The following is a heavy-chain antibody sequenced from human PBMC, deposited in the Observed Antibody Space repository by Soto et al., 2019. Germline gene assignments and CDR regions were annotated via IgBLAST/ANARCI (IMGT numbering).Heavy chain of an antibody. V-gene: IGHV3-15*07. Sequence: EVQLVESGGGLVKPGGSLSLSFPASGFGFTSAWLNWVRQIPGKGLEWFGGFKTNMEGGATDYSPPVKGRFTISRDDSKDAVYLQMNSLKTEDTAVYYCTTGRGGSAYVPGAYWGQGALVTVSS. CDR2: FKTNMEGGAT. J-gene: IGHJ4*02. CDR1: GFGFTSAW. D-gene: IGHD5-12*01. CDR3: TTGRGGSAYVPGAY.